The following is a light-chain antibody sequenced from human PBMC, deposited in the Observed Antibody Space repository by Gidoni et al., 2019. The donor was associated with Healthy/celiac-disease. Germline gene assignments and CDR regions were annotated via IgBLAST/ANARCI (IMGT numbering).Light chain of an antibody. CDR2: RDS. CDR3: QVWDSSTGV. CDR1: NIGSKN. Sequence: SYELTPPLSVSVALVQTARITCGGNNIGSKNVHWYQQKPGQAPVLVIYRDSNRPSGIPERFSGSNSGNTATLTISRAQAGDEADYYCQVWDSSTGVFGGGTKLTVL. V-gene: IGLV3-9*01. J-gene: IGLJ3*02.